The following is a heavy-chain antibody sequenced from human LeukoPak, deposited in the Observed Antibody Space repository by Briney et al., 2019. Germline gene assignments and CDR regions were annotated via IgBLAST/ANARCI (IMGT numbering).Heavy chain of an antibody. J-gene: IGHJ4*02. CDR1: GYNFDRYG. Sequence: ASVKVSCKGSGYNFDRYGVNWVRQAPGQGLEWVGWISTYNGNTFYAQKFGGRVSMTTDTSTNTVYMDLRSLRSDDTAVYYCARDLEHCRNIICSNSAYWGQGTLVTVSS. CDR2: ISTYNGNT. CDR3: ARDLEHCRNIICSNSAY. D-gene: IGHD2-2*01. V-gene: IGHV1-18*04.